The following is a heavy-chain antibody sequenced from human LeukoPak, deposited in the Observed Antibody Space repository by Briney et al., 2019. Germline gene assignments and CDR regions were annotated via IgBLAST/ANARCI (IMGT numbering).Heavy chain of an antibody. V-gene: IGHV1-8*01. J-gene: IGHJ6*02. D-gene: IGHD6-6*01. CDR1: GYTFTSYD. CDR3: ARGIAARPFYYYYGMDV. Sequence: ASVKVSCKASGYTFTSYDINWVRQATGQGLGWMGWMNPNSGNTGYAQKFQGRVTMTRNTSISTAYMELSSLRSEDTAVYYCARGIAARPFYYYYGMDVWGQGTTVTVSS. CDR2: MNPNSGNT.